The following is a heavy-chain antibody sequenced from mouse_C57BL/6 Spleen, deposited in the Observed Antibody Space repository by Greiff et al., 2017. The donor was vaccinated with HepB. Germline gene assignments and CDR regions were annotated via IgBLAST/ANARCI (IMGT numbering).Heavy chain of an antibody. CDR1: GYAFSSYW. V-gene: IGHV1-80*01. J-gene: IGHJ3*01. CDR3: ARSDYDDGWFAY. CDR2: IYPGDGDT. D-gene: IGHD2-4*01. Sequence: LVESGAELVKPGASVKISCKASGYAFSSYWMNWVKQRPGKGLEWIGQIYPGDGDTNYNGKFKGKATLTADKSSSTAYMQLSSLTSEDSAVYFCARSDYDDGWFAYWGQGTLVTVSA.